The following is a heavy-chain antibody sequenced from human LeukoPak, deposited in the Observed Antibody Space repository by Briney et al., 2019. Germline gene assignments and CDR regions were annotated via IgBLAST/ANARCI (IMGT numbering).Heavy chain of an antibody. CDR3: VRGERYFFDF. Sequence: GGSLRLSCAASGFTFSSYEMNWVRQAQGRGMEWVSYICNTGRSIYYADSVQGRLTISRDNAKNSLYLQMNSLRAEDTAIYYCVRGERYFFDFWGQGTLLTVPS. J-gene: IGHJ4*02. CDR2: ICNTGRSI. V-gene: IGHV3-48*03. D-gene: IGHD1-1*01. CDR1: GFTFSSYE.